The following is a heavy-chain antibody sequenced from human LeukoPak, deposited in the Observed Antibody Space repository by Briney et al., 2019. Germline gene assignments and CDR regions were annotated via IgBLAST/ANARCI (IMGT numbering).Heavy chain of an antibody. CDR1: GFTFSSYS. CDR3: ARDGWFGENYFDY. CDR2: ISSSSSYI. Sequence: GGSLRLSCAASGFTFSSYSRKWVRQAPGKGLEWVSSISSSSSYIYYADSVKGRFTTSRDNAKNSLYLQMNSLRAEDTAVYYCARDGWFGENYFDYWGQGTLVTVSS. V-gene: IGHV3-21*01. J-gene: IGHJ4*02. D-gene: IGHD3-10*01.